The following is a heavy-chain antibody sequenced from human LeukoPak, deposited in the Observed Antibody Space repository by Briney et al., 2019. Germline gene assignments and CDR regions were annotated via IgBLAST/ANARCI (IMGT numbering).Heavy chain of an antibody. CDR3: ARAVAGPSGRFDY. V-gene: IGHV3-11*01. D-gene: IGHD6-19*01. CDR1: GFTFSDYY. J-gene: IGHJ4*02. Sequence: GGSLRLSCAASGFTFSDYYMSWIRQAPGKGLEWVSYISGSGSTLYYADSVKGRFTISRDNTKNSLYLQMNSLRAEDTAVYYCARAVAGPSGRFDYWGQGALVTVSS. CDR2: ISGSGSTL.